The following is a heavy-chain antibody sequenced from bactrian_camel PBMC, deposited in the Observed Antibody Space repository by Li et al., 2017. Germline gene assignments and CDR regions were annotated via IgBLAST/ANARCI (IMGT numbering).Heavy chain of an antibody. CDR1: RDGSNTWC. Sequence: HVQLVESGGGSVQAGGSLRLTCASPRDGSNTWCMAWFRQALGKEREAVASFSRDGVTSYADSVKGRFTISKDNAKSTLYLQMTSLKPEDTAMYYCAACSNPFFGQGTQVTVS. J-gene: IGHJ4*01. V-gene: IGHV3S53*01. CDR2: FSRDGVT. D-gene: IGHD3*01.